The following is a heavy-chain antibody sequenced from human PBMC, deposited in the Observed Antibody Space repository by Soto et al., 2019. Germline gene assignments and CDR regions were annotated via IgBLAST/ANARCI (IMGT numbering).Heavy chain of an antibody. CDR2: ISWNSGSI. CDR1: GFTFDDYA. D-gene: IGHD5-18*01. V-gene: IGHV3-9*01. Sequence: EVQLVESGGGLVQPGRSLRLSCAASGFTFDDYAMHWVRQAPGKGLEWVSGISWNSGSIGYADSVKGRFTISRDDAKNSLYLQMNSLRAEDTALYYCAKALGYSYGWWFDPWGQGTLVTVSS. J-gene: IGHJ5*02. CDR3: AKALGYSYGWWFDP.